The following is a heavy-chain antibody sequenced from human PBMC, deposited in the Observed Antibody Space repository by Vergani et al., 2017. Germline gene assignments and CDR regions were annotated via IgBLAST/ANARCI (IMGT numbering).Heavy chain of an antibody. D-gene: IGHD6-6*01. CDR3: ARGGSIAAPSYLYYFYMDV. V-gene: IGHV1-18*01. Sequence: QVQLVQSGAEVKKPGASVKVSCKASGYTFTSYGISWVRQAPGQGLEWMGWISAYNGNTNYAQKLQGRVTMTTDTSTNSAYMELRGLRSDDTAVYYCARGGSIAAPSYLYYFYMDVWGKGTSVTVSS. J-gene: IGHJ6*03. CDR1: GYTFTSYG. CDR2: ISAYNGNT.